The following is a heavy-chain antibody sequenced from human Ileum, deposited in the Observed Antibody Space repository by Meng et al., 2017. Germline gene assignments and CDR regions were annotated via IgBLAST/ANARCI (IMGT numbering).Heavy chain of an antibody. D-gene: IGHD3-3*01. CDR3: ASGSGSLDY. V-gene: IGHV6-1*01. Sequence: QVQLQQSGPGLVKPSQTLSPPCAVSGGSVSSNIAAWNWIRQSPLRGLEWLGRTYYRSKWYSEYAVSVKSRISITPDTSKNQFSLQMNSVTPEDTAVYYCASGSGSLDYRGPGTLVTVSS. CDR1: GGSVSSNIAA. CDR2: TYYRSKWYS. J-gene: IGHJ4*02.